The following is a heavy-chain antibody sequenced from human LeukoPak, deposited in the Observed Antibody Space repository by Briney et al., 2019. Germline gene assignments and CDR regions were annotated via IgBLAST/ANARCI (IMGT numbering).Heavy chain of an antibody. CDR1: GFXFNSYA. J-gene: IGHJ4*02. V-gene: IGHV3-30-3*01. Sequence: GGSLRLSCAASGFXFNSYAVHWVRQAPGKGLEWVACMSYDGSINFYAASVKGRFTISRDNSKYTLYLQMNSLRAEDTALYFCARDRPYCSGGSCYFDYFFDYWGQGTLVTVSS. D-gene: IGHD2-15*01. CDR3: ARDRPYCSGGSCYFDYFFDY. CDR2: MSYDGSIN.